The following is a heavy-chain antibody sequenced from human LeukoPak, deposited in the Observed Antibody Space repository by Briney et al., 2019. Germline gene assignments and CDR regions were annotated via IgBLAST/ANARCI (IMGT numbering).Heavy chain of an antibody. V-gene: IGHV3-74*01. CDR3: AGVGYTSMGKGSLDY. CDR2: ISGDGSTT. Sequence: GGSLRLSCAASGFTFSSYWMHWVRQSPRKGLVWVSRISGDGSTTSYADSVKGRFTISRDNAKNTLYLQMNSLRAEDTAVYYCAGVGYTSMGKGSLDYWGQGTLVTVSS. D-gene: IGHD5-18*01. CDR1: GFTFSSYW. J-gene: IGHJ4*02.